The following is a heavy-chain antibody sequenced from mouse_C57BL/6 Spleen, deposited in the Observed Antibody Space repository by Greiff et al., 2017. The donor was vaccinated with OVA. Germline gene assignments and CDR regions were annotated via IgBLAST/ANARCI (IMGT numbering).Heavy chain of an antibody. Sequence: EVKLMESGGGLVKPGGSLKLSCAASGFTFSSYAMSWVRQTPEKRLEWVATISDGGSYTYYPDNVKGRFTISRDNAKNNLYLQMSHLKSEDTAMYYCARDPDDGYSWYFDYWGQGTTLTVSS. J-gene: IGHJ2*01. CDR1: GFTFSSYA. D-gene: IGHD2-3*01. CDR3: ARDPDDGYSWYFDY. V-gene: IGHV5-4*01. CDR2: ISDGGSYT.